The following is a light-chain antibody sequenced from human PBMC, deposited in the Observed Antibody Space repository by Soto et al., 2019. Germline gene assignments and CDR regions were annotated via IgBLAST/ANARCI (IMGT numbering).Light chain of an antibody. CDR2: GAS. J-gene: IGKJ1*01. V-gene: IGKV3-15*01. Sequence: EIMMTQSPATLSVSPGERATLSCRATHNVNSNLAWYQHKPGQAPRLLIYGASSRATGIPARFTGSGSGTEFTLTITSLQSEDFALYYCQQYNNWPRTFGQGTKVEVK. CDR3: QQYNNWPRT. CDR1: HNVNSN.